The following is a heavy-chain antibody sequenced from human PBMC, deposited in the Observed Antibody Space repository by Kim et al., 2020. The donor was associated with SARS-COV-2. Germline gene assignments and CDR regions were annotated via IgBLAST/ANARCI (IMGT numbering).Heavy chain of an antibody. D-gene: IGHD6-19*01. CDR3: TTDSSGWSNLGY. Sequence: DYAAPVKGRFTISRDDSKNTLYLQMNSLKTEDTAVYYCTTDSSGWSNLGYWGQGTLVTVSS. J-gene: IGHJ4*02. V-gene: IGHV3-15*01.